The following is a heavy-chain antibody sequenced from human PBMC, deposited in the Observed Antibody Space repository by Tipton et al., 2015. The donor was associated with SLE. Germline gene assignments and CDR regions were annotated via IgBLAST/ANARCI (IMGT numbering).Heavy chain of an antibody. V-gene: IGHV4-34*01. J-gene: IGHJ4*02. Sequence: TLSLTCAVYGRSFNGYSWNWIRQSPGKGLEWIGEISPGGSTNYNSSLKSRVTISEDTSKNHFSLKLTSATAADTAVYFCATRGGSYGAGFDYWGQGTLVTVSS. CDR1: GRSFNGYS. D-gene: IGHD3-16*01. CDR2: ISPGGST. CDR3: ATRGGSYGAGFDY.